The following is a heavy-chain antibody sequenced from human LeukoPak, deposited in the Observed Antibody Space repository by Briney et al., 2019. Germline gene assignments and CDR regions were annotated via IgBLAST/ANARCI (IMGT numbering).Heavy chain of an antibody. CDR1: GGPISSYD. CDR3: ARDLMEAFDY. CDR2: IYTSGRT. J-gene: IGHJ4*02. V-gene: IGHV4-4*07. D-gene: IGHD1-1*01. Sequence: SETLSLTCTVSGGPISSYDWSWIRQPAGKGLEWIGRIYTSGRTNCNPSLKSRVTISPDKSKKQFSLKLTSVTAADTAVYYCARDLMEAFDYWGQGTLVTVSS.